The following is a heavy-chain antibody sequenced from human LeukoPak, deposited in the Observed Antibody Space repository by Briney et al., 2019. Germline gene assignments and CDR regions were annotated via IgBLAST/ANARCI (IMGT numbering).Heavy chain of an antibody. CDR3: ARARYDSSGYYPLGDY. CDR2: ISGSGGST. J-gene: IGHJ4*02. CDR1: GFTFSSYA. Sequence: GGSLRLSCAASGFTFSSYAMSWVRQAPGKGLEWVSAISGSGGSTYYADSVKGRFTISRDNSKNTLYLQMNSLRAEDTAVYYCARARYDSSGYYPLGDYWGQGTLVTVSP. D-gene: IGHD3-22*01. V-gene: IGHV3-23*01.